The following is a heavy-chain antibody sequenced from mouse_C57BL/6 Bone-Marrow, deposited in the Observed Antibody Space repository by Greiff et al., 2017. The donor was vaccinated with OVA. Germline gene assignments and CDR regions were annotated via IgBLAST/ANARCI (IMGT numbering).Heavy chain of an antibody. J-gene: IGHJ4*01. Sequence: VQLQQSGAELVRPGASVKLSCTASGFNIKDDYMHWVKQRSEQGLEWIGWIDPENGDTEYASKFQGKATITADTSSNTAYLQLSSLTSEDTAVYYCTTLRQDYAMDYWGQGTSVTVSS. CDR2: IDPENGDT. V-gene: IGHV14-4*01. D-gene: IGHD2-12*01. CDR3: TTLRQDYAMDY. CDR1: GFNIKDDY.